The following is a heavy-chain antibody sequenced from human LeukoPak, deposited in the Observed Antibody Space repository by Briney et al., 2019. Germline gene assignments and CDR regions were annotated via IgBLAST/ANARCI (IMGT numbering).Heavy chain of an antibody. Sequence: SVKVSCKASGGTCSSYAISWVRQAPGQGLEWMGRIIPILGIANYAQKFQGRVTITADKSTSTAYMELSSLRTEDTAVYYCARARSDILTGYNCYVDYWGQGTLVTVSS. D-gene: IGHD3-9*01. CDR2: IIPILGIA. V-gene: IGHV1-69*04. CDR3: ARARSDILTGYNCYVDY. CDR1: GGTCSSYA. J-gene: IGHJ4*02.